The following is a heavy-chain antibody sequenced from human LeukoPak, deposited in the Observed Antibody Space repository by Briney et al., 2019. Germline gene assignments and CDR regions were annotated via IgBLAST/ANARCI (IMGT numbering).Heavy chain of an antibody. D-gene: IGHD4-17*01. J-gene: IGHJ4*02. CDR2: VNHSGYT. CDR3: ARMTTGHDY. V-gene: IGHV4-34*01. Sequence: SETLSLTCGVSGTSFTSYYWSWIRQTPGKGLEWIGEVNHSGYTNTNPSLKSRVTISVDTSKNQFSLMMTSVTAADTAVYFCARMTTGHDYWGQGILVTVSS. CDR1: GTSFTSYY.